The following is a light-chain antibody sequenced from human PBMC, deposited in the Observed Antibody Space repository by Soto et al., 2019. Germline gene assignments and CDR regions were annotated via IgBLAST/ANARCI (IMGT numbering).Light chain of an antibody. J-gene: IGLJ3*02. Sequence: QSALTQPRSVSESPGLSVTISCTGASGDVGGYNFVSWYQQHPGKAPKLLIYGVTKRPSGVPDRFSGSKSGNTASLTISGLQADDEADYYCCSYAGSYTWVFGGGTKLTVL. V-gene: IGLV2-11*01. CDR3: CSYAGSYTWV. CDR2: GVT. CDR1: SGDVGGYNF.